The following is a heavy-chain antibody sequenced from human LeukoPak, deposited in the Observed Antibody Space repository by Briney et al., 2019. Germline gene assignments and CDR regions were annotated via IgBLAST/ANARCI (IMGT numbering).Heavy chain of an antibody. D-gene: IGHD6-13*01. CDR2: ISGSGGST. J-gene: IGHJ4*02. V-gene: IGHV3-23*01. CDR1: GFNFDDYV. CDR3: AKASSSWYSTYSYYFDY. Sequence: GGSLRLSCAASGFNFDDYVMSWVRQAPGKGLEWVSAISGSGGSTYYADSVKGRFTISRDNSKNTLYLQMNSLRAEDTAVYYCAKASSSWYSTYSYYFDYWGQGTLVTVSS.